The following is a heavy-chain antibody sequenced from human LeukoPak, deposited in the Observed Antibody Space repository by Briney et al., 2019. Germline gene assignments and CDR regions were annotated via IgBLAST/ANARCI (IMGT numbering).Heavy chain of an antibody. D-gene: IGHD3-22*01. CDR2: INPSGGST. J-gene: IGHJ4*02. V-gene: IGHV1-46*01. CDR3: AREGIYYDSSGYPDY. Sequence: GGSLRLSCAASGFTFSSYGMHWVRQAPGQGLEWMGIINPSGGSTSYAQKFQGRVTMTRDMSTSTVYMELSSLRSEDTAVYYCAREGIYYDSSGYPDYWGQGTLVTVSS. CDR1: GFTFSSYG.